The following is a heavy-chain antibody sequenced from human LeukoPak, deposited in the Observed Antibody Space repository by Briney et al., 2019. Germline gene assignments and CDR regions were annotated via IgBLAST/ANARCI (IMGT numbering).Heavy chain of an antibody. Sequence: PGRSLRLSCAASGFTFTTYAMNWVRQAPGQGLEWMGWISTNTGNPTYAQGFSGRFVFSLDTSVSTAYLHINSLKAEDTAIYYCARVMAAAGPSNFPFGYWGQGTLVTVSS. D-gene: IGHD6-13*01. CDR1: GFTFTTYA. J-gene: IGHJ4*02. CDR2: ISTNTGNP. CDR3: ARVMAAAGPSNFPFGY. V-gene: IGHV7-4-1*02.